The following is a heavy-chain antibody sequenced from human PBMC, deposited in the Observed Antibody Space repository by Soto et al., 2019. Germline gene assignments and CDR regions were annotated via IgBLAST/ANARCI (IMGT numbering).Heavy chain of an antibody. CDR3: ARDRITIFGEQADAFDL. D-gene: IGHD3-3*01. V-gene: IGHV1-18*01. CDR2: ISAYNGNT. J-gene: IGHJ3*01. Sequence: ASVKVSCKASGYTFTSYCISWVRQAPGQGLEWMGWISAYNGNTNFAQKLQDRVTMTTDTSTSTAYMELRSLRFDDTAVYYCARDRITIFGEQADAFDLWGQGTMVTVSS. CDR1: GYTFTSYC.